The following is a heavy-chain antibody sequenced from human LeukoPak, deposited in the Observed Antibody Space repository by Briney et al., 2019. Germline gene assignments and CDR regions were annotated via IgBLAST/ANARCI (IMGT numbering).Heavy chain of an antibody. V-gene: IGHV1-69*04. D-gene: IGHD2-2*01. CDR3: ARASYCSSTSCYYYYYGMNV. J-gene: IGHJ6*02. CDR1: GGTFSSYA. CDR2: IIPILGIA. Sequence: SVKVSCKASGGTFSSYAISWVRQAPGQGLEWMGRIIPILGIANYAQKFQGRVTITADKSTSTAYMELSSLRSEDTAVYYCARASYCSSTSCYYYYYGMNVWGQGTTVTVSS.